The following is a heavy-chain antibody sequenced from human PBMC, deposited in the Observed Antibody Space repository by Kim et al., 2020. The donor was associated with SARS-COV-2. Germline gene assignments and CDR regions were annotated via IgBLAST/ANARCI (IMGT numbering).Heavy chain of an antibody. CDR2: IYYSGST. V-gene: IGHV4-30-2*01. D-gene: IGHD3-10*01. Sequence: SETLSLTCAVSGGSISSGGYSWSWIRQPPGKGLEWIGNIYYSGSTYYNPSLKSRVTISADRSKNQFSLKLSSVTAADTAVYYCARGYGSGSPYGMDVWGQGTTVTVSS. CDR3: ARGYGSGSPYGMDV. CDR1: GGSISSGGYS. J-gene: IGHJ6*02.